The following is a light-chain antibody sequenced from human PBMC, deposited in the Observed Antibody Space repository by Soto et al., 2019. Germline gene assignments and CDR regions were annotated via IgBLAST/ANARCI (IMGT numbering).Light chain of an antibody. CDR3: QQYGSAPPYT. Sequence: EIVLTQSPGTLSLSPGQRATLSCRASQSVTGGSLAWYQQTPGQAPRLLIYGASNRATDTPDRFSGSGSGTDFTLTISRLEPEDFAVYVCQQYGSAPPYTFGQGTK. V-gene: IGKV3-20*01. J-gene: IGKJ2*01. CDR1: QSVTGGS. CDR2: GAS.